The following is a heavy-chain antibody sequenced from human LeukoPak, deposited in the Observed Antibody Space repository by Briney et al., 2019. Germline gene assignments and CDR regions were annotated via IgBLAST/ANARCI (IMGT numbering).Heavy chain of an antibody. Sequence: PSETLSLTCTVSGGSFSSYYWSWIRQPAGKGLEWIGRVYTTGSTNYNPSLKSRVTISVDTSKNQFSLKLSSVTAADTAVYYCARGVSVLLDYWGQGTLVTVSS. CDR2: VYTTGST. CDR3: ARGVSVLLDY. CDR1: GGSFSSYY. J-gene: IGHJ4*02. D-gene: IGHD5/OR15-5a*01. V-gene: IGHV4-4*07.